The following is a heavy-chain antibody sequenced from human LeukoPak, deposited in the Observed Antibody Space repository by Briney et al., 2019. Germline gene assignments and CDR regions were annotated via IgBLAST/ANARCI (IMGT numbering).Heavy chain of an antibody. CDR3: ARTYYYDSSGYYGAFDI. CDR1: GGSISSYY. D-gene: IGHD3-22*01. J-gene: IGHJ3*02. V-gene: IGHV4-59*08. Sequence: SETLSLTCTVSGGSISSYYWSWIRQPPGKGLEWIGYIYYSGSTNYNPSLKSRVTISVDTSKNQFSLKLSSVTAADTAVYYCARTYYYDSSGYYGAFDIWGQGTMVTVPS. CDR2: IYYSGST.